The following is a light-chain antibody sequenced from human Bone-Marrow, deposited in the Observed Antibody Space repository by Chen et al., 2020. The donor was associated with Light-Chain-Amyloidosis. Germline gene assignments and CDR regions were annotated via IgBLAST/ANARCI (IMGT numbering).Light chain of an antibody. Sequence: DIQMTQSPSSLSASVGDRVTITCQESQDISNSLNWYQHKPGKAPRLQIYDASNLETGVPSRFSGSGSGTHFTLTISNLQPEDFATYYCQHYDNFPLCTFGQGTKVEMK. V-gene: IGKV1-33*01. J-gene: IGKJ2*02. CDR2: DAS. CDR3: QHYDNFPLCT. CDR1: QDISNS.